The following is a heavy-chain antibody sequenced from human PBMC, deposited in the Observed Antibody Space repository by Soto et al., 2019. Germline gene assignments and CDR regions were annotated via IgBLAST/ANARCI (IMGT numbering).Heavy chain of an antibody. V-gene: IGHV3-23*01. CDR3: VRGQSGFDY. CDR2: ISTGGGST. Sequence: GGSLRLSCAASGFTFSNYAMSWVRQAPGKGLEWVSTISTGGGSTNYPDSVKGRFTISRDNSENTLFLQMNSLRVEDTAVYYCVRGQSGFDYWGQGTLVTVSS. CDR1: GFTFSNYA. J-gene: IGHJ4*02. D-gene: IGHD3-10*01.